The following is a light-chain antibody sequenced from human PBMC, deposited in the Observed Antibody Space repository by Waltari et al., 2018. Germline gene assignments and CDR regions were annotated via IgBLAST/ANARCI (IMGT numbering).Light chain of an antibody. CDR2: GAS. V-gene: IGKV3-20*01. J-gene: IGKJ2*01. CDR1: QRVSSSY. CDR3: QQYGSLPYT. Sequence: EIVLTQSPGTLSLSPGERATLSCRASQRVSSSYLAWYQQKPGKAPRRLLYGASNRATGIPDRFSGSASGTDFTLTISSLESEDFAVYHCQQYGSLPYTFGQGTKLEIK.